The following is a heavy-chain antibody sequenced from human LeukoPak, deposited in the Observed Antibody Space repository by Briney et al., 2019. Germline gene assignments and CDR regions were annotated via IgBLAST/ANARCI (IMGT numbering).Heavy chain of an antibody. CDR3: TRDFTVTMVRLYGMDV. V-gene: IGHV3-49*04. CDR2: IRSKAYGGTT. Sequence: GGSLRLSCTASGFTFGDYAMSGVRQAPGKGLEWVGFIRSKAYGGTTEYAASVKGRFTISRDDSKSIAYLQMNSLKTEDTAVYYCTRDFTVTMVRLYGMDVWGKGTTVTVSS. D-gene: IGHD3-10*01. J-gene: IGHJ6*04. CDR1: GFTFGDYA.